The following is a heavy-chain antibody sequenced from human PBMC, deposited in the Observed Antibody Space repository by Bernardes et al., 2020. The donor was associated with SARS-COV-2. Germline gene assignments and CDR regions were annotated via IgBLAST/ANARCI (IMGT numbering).Heavy chain of an antibody. J-gene: IGHJ3*02. Sequence: SGPTLVKPTQTLTLTCTFSGFSLSSSGVGVGWIRQPPGKALEWLALLYWDDDMRYSPSLKSRLTITKDTSKDQVVLTMTNMNPVDTATYYCAHRLDYYDSSAYNFADPFDIWGQGTMVTVSS. CDR3: AHRLDYYDSSAYNFADPFDI. CDR1: GFSLSSSGVG. D-gene: IGHD3-22*01. CDR2: LYWDDDM. V-gene: IGHV2-5*02.